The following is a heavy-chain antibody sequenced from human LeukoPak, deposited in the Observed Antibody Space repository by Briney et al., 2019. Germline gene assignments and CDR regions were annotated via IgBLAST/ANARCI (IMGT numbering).Heavy chain of an antibody. CDR1: GFTFSSYE. J-gene: IGHJ3*02. Sequence: GGSLRLSCAASGFTFSSYEMNWVRQAPGKGLEWVSYISSGGRTVHYADSVKGRFTISRDNAKNSLYLQMNSLRAEDTAVYYCARVIIVAATGIWGQGTMGTVSS. V-gene: IGHV3-48*03. D-gene: IGHD1-26*01. CDR2: ISSGGRTV. CDR3: ARVIIVAATGI.